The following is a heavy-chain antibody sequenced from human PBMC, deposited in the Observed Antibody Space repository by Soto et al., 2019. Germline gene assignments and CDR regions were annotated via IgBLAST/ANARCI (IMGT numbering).Heavy chain of an antibody. CDR1: GFTFSSYG. Sequence: GGSLRLSCAASGFTFSSYGMHWVRQAPGKGLEWVAVISYDGSNKYYADSVKGRFTISRDNSKNTLYLQMNSLRAEDTAVYYCAKDKSPPENYDFWSGYYSDHYYYGMDVWGQGTTVTVSS. J-gene: IGHJ6*02. V-gene: IGHV3-30*18. CDR3: AKDKSPPENYDFWSGYYSDHYYYGMDV. CDR2: ISYDGSNK. D-gene: IGHD3-3*01.